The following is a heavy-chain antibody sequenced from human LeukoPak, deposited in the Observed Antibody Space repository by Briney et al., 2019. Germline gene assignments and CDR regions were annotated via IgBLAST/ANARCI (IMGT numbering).Heavy chain of an antibody. CDR1: GFTFSDYY. V-gene: IGHV3-11*01. J-gene: IGHJ4*02. Sequence: PGGSLRLSCAASGFTFSDYYMSWIRQAPGKGLEWVSYISSSGSTIYYADSVKGRFTISRDNAKNSLYLQMNSLRAEDTAVYYRARARSDVWGSYYVYWGQGTLVTVSS. D-gene: IGHD3-16*01. CDR3: ARARSDVWGSYYVY. CDR2: ISSSGSTI.